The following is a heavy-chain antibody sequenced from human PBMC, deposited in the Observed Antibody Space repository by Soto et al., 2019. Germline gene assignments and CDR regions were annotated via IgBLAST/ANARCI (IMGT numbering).Heavy chain of an antibody. D-gene: IGHD2-21*02. CDR3: ARDLWGYCGADCYPLDV. V-gene: IGHV4-59*01. Sequence: SETLSLTCTVSGGSISSYYWSWIRQPPGKGLERIGYMYNTGSTIYNPSLKSRVTISVDTSKNQFSLKMNSVTAADTAVYYCARDLWGYCGADCYPLDVWGQGTTVTVS. CDR1: GGSISSYY. CDR2: MYNTGST. J-gene: IGHJ6*02.